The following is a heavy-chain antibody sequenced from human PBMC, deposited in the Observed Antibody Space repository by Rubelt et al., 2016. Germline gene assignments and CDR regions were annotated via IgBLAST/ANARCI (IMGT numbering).Heavy chain of an antibody. J-gene: IGHJ4*02. CDR1: GGSISSYY. CDR3: ASWPLGYCSGGTCYSFDY. D-gene: IGHD2-15*01. V-gene: IGHV4-59*12. CDR2: IYYSGST. Sequence: GPGLVKPSETLSLTCTVSGGSISSYYWSWIRQPPGKGLEWIGYIYYSGSTNYNPSLKSRVTISVDTSKNQFSLRLSSVTAADTAVYYCASWPLGYCSGGTCYSFDYWGQGTLVTVSS.